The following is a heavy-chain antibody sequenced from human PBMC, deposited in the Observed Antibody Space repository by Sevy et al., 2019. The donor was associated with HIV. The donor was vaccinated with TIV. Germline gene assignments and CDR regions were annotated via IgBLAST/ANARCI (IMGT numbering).Heavy chain of an antibody. CDR1: GFTFSGSA. CDR2: ISSSGSGT. D-gene: IGHD3-3*01. J-gene: IGHJ6*02. Sequence: GGSLRLSCSASGFTFSGSALHWVRQAPGKGLEYDSVISSSGSGTYYAESVKGRFTISRDNSKNTLYLQMRSLRTEDTAVYYCVKDSIFYDSSSGYRPFYYYGMDVWGQGTSVTVSS. V-gene: IGHV3-64D*09. CDR3: VKDSIFYDSSSGYRPFYYYGMDV.